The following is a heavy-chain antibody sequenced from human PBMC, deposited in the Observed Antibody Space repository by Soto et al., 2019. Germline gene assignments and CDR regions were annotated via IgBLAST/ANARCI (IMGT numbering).Heavy chain of an antibody. Sequence: QVQLVQSGAEVKKPGSSVKVSCKSSGGTFSTYAISWVRQAPGQGLEWMGGFIPIFGTANYAQKFQGRVTITANASTTTAYMELISLRSEDTAVYYCARDEMVVATGSRTWHYYYGMDVWGQGTTVTVSS. J-gene: IGHJ6*02. V-gene: IGHV1-69*12. CDR2: FIPIFGTA. CDR1: GGTFSTYA. D-gene: IGHD2-15*01. CDR3: ARDEMVVATGSRTWHYYYGMDV.